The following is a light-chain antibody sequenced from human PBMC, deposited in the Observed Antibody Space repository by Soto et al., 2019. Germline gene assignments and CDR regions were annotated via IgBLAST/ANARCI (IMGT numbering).Light chain of an antibody. CDR1: ETLGRNY. CDR3: QQYGSSPYT. V-gene: IGKV3-20*01. CDR2: RIY. J-gene: IGKJ2*01. Sequence: ETLLTQSPGTLSLSPGERATLSCRASETLGRNYLAWYQQKPGQAPRLLIHRIYIRAAGIPDRFSGSASGTDFTLTISRLEPDDFAMYYCQQYGSSPYTFGQGTKLEIK.